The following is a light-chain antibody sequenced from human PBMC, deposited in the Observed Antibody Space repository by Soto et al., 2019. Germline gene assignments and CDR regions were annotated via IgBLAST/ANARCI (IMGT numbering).Light chain of an antibody. V-gene: IGKV3-20*01. CDR3: QQYGDSAPP. J-gene: IGKJ1*01. Sequence: EIVLTQSPGTLSLSPGESATLSCRASQSVSSNSLAWYQRNPGQPPSLLIYGTSTRATHIPRRFSGSGSGTDFTLTITRLEQEDFAVYFCQQYGDSAPPFGQGTKVEVK. CDR1: QSVSSNS. CDR2: GTS.